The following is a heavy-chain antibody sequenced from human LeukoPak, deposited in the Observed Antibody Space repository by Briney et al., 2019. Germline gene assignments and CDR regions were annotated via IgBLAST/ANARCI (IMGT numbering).Heavy chain of an antibody. Sequence: ASVKVSCKASGYTFTGYYMHWVRQAPGQGLEWMGWINPNSGGTNYAQKFQGRVTMTRDTSISTAYMELRRLRSDDTAVYYCAREHYYGSGSYYMNYYYYMDVWGKGTTVTVSS. CDR1: GYTFTGYY. D-gene: IGHD3-10*01. J-gene: IGHJ6*03. CDR2: INPNSGGT. V-gene: IGHV1-2*02. CDR3: AREHYYGSGSYYMNYYYYMDV.